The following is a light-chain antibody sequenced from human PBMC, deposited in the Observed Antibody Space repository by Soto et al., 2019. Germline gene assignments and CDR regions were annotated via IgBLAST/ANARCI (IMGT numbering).Light chain of an antibody. V-gene: IGKV1-5*03. CDR1: QTISSW. CDR3: QHYNSYSEA. J-gene: IGKJ1*01. Sequence: DIQMTQSPSTLSGFVGDRVTITCRASQTISSWLAWYQQEPGKAPKLLIYKASTLKSGVPSRFSGSGSGTEFTLTISSLQPDDFATYYCQHYNSYSEAFGHGTKVNIK. CDR2: KAS.